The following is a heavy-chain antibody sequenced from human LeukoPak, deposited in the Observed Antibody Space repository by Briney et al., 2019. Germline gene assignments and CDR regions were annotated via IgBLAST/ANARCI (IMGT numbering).Heavy chain of an antibody. CDR1: GFTFSNAW. CDR3: ARAYCSGGSCSPFDY. Sequence: GGSLRLSCAASGFTFSNAWMNWVRQAPGKGLEWVSSISSSSSYIYYADSVKGRFTISRDNAKNSLYLQMNSLRAEDTAVYYCARAYCSGGSCSPFDYWGQGTLGTVSS. V-gene: IGHV3-21*01. CDR2: ISSSSSYI. J-gene: IGHJ4*02. D-gene: IGHD2-15*01.